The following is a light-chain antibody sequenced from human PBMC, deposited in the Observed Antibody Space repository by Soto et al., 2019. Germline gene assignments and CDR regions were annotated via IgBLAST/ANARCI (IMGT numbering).Light chain of an antibody. CDR2: GAS. Sequence: ETVMTQSPATLSVSPGERATLSCRASQSVSGNLAWYQQRPGQAPRLLIYGASTRATGIPARFSGSGSGTEFTLTISSLQSEDFAVYYCQQYINWPRTFGQGTKVEIK. J-gene: IGKJ1*01. CDR3: QQYINWPRT. CDR1: QSVSGN. V-gene: IGKV3-15*01.